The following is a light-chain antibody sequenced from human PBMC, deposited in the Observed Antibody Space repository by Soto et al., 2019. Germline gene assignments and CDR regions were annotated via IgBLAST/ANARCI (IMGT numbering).Light chain of an antibody. V-gene: IGKV1-39*01. J-gene: IGKJ5*01. CDR2: GAT. Sequence: DIQMTQSPSSLSASVGDRVTITCRASQAIGNYLNWYQQKPGKAPNLLIFGATTLQSGVPSRFSGSRYGTNFTLIISVLLPEDFAIFYCQQCHATPLTFGQGTRL. CDR3: QQCHATPLT. CDR1: QAIGNY.